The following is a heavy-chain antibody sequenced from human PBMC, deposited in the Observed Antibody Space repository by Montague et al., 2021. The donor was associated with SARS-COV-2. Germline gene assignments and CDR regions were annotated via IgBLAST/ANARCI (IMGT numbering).Heavy chain of an antibody. CDR3: AHSVHGRWGSSDFDY. Sequence: PALGKPTQTLTLTCTFSGFSLNASGVGVGWIRQPPGKALEWLALIYWDDEKRYSPSLKTRLTVTKDTSKNQVLFTMTSMDPVDTGTYYCAHSVHGRWGSSDFDYWGQGTLVTVSS. D-gene: IGHD7-27*01. CDR2: IYWDDEK. J-gene: IGHJ4*02. V-gene: IGHV2-5*02. CDR1: GFSLNASGVG.